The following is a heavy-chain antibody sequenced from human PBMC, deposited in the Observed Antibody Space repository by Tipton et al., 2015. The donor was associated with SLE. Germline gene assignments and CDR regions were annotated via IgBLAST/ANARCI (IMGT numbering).Heavy chain of an antibody. CDR2: IYYSGST. CDR1: GGSISSSSYY. D-gene: IGHD2-2*01. V-gene: IGHV4-39*07. J-gene: IGHJ6*03. CDR3: ARERSSTSLYYMDV. Sequence: TLSLTCTVSGGSISSSSYYWGWIRQPPGKGLEWIGSIYYSGSTYYNPSLKSRVTISVDTSKNQFSLKLSSVTAADTAVYYCARERSSTSLYYMDVWGKGTTVTVSS.